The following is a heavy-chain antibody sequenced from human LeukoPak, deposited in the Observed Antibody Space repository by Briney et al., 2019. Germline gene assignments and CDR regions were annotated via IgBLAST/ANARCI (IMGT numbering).Heavy chain of an antibody. CDR2: IYPGDSTT. J-gene: IGHJ4*02. CDR3: ARPRYYGSGSYYHTFYFDY. V-gene: IGHV5-51*01. CDR1: GYNFPNYW. D-gene: IGHD3-10*01. Sequence: GGSLKISCKGSGYNFPNYWIGWVRQMPGKGLEWLGIIYPGDSTTRYSPSLQGQVTVSADKSINTAYLQWSSLKASDTAMYYCARPRYYGSGSYYHTFYFDYWGQGTLVTVSS.